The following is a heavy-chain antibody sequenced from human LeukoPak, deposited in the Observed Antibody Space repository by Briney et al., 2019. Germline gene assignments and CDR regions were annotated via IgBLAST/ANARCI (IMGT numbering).Heavy chain of an antibody. J-gene: IGHJ4*02. CDR1: GGSISSIGYY. CDR3: ARQGYFDSSAYYN. CDR2: ISYSGST. Sequence: SETLSLTCTVSGGSISSIGYYWGWIRQPPGKGLEWIGSISYSGSTYYNPSLKSRVTMSVDTSKNQFSLKLSSVTAADTAVYYCARQGYFDSSAYYNWGQGTLVTVSS. V-gene: IGHV4-39*01. D-gene: IGHD3-22*01.